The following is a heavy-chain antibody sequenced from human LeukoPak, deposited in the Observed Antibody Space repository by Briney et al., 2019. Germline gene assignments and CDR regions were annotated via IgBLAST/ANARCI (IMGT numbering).Heavy chain of an antibody. CDR1: GFTFNTHS. J-gene: IGHJ4*02. V-gene: IGHV3-48*01. CDR3: ARSSRELGGYAPWELMPPFDY. D-gene: IGHD1-7*01. CDR2: ISSSSSPI. Sequence: PGGSLRLSCAASGFTFNTHSINWVRQAPGKGLEWVSYISSSSSPIYYADSVKGRFTISRDNAKNSLFLQMNSLRAEDTAVYYCARSSRELGGYAPWELMPPFDYWGQGTLVTVSS.